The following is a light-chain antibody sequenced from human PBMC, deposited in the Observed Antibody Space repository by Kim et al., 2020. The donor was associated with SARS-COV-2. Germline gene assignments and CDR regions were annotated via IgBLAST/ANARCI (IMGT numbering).Light chain of an antibody. V-gene: IGLV3-21*04. Sequence: SYELTQPPSVSVAPGETARITCAGNDLGTKGVHWYQQKPGQAPVMVIYGDTGRPSGIPERFSGSKSGNTATLTINRVAAGDEADYYCHVWDSGSEHKVFGGGTQLTVL. CDR2: GDT. CDR3: HVWDSGSEHKV. J-gene: IGLJ2*01. CDR1: DLGTKG.